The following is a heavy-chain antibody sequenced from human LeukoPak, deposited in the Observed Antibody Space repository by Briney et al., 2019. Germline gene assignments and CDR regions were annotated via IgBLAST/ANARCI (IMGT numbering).Heavy chain of an antibody. CDR2: IWNDGTNR. J-gene: IGHJ4*01. CDR1: GFIFSHHG. CDR3: ARDAQRGFDYSNSLKN. D-gene: IGHD4-11*01. Sequence: GGSLRLSCAASGFIFSHHGMHWVRQAPGKGLEWVAVIWNDGTNRFYADSVKGRFTISRDNSQNTVFLQMNSLTVKDTATYYCARDAQRGFDYSNSLKNWGHGTLVTVSS. V-gene: IGHV3-33*01.